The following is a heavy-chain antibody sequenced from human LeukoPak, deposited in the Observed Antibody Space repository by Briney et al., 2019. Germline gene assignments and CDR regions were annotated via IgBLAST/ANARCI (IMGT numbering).Heavy chain of an antibody. CDR1: GFTLSSYD. CDR2: ISSSRNTI. Sequence: GGSLRLSCAASGFTLSSYDMNWVRQAPGKGLEWVSYISSSRNTIYYADSVKGRFTLSRDNGKNSLYLQMNSLRAEDTAVYYCARDARGGYTYGGLDQWGQGTLVTVSS. CDR3: ARDARGGYTYGGLDQ. J-gene: IGHJ4*02. V-gene: IGHV3-48*01. D-gene: IGHD5-18*01.